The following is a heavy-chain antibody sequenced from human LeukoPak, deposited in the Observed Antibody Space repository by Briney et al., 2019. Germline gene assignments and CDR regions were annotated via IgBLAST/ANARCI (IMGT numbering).Heavy chain of an antibody. D-gene: IGHD6-13*01. V-gene: IGHV1-2*02. J-gene: IGHJ6*03. CDR3: ARGGSSSWYATYYYYYMDV. CDR1: GGTFSSYA. CDR2: IIPNSGGT. Sequence: ASVKVSYKASGGTFSSYAISWVRQAPGQGLEWMGGIIPNSGGTNYAQKFQGRVTMTRDTSISTAYMELSRLRSDDTAVYYCARGGSSSWYATYYYYYMDVWGKGTTVTISS.